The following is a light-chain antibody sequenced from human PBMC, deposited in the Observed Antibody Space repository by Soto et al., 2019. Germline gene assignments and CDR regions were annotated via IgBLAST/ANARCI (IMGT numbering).Light chain of an antibody. J-gene: IGLJ3*02. CDR2: STN. CDR3: ALYMGSGIWV. Sequence: QAVVTQEPSFSVSPGRTATLTCGLSSGSVSTSYYPSWYQQTPGQAPRTLIYSTNTRSSGVPDRFSGSILGNKAALTITGAQADDEADYYCALYMGSGIWVFGGGTKLTVL. V-gene: IGLV8-61*01. CDR1: SGSVSTSYY.